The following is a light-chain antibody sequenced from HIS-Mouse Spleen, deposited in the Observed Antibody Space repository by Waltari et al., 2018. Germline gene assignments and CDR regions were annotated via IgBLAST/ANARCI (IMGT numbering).Light chain of an antibody. CDR2: GAS. V-gene: IGKV3-15*01. CDR3: QQYNTWPPPIT. J-gene: IGKJ5*01. CDR1: QSVSSN. Sequence: EIVMTQSPATMSVSQGERANLPCRASQSVSSNLACYQQKPRQAPRLLIYGASTRATGIPARFSGSVSGPAFTLTISSMQSDDFAVYYCQQYNTWPPPITFGQGTRLEIK.